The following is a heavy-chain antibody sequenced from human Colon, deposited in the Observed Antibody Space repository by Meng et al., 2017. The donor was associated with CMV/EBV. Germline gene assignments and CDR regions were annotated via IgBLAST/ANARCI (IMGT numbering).Heavy chain of an antibody. CDR2: ISASGEST. J-gene: IGHJ1*01. Sequence: DVQLVESGGDLVESGGSRKLSCAAFGFSFRFSAMAWVRLAPGKGLEWVSSISASGESTYYADSVKGRFTISRDNSKNTVSLQMNSLRAEDTAIYYCAKDLFFHPSWSQGTLVTVSS. CDR3: AKDLFFHPS. CDR1: GFSFRFSA. D-gene: IGHD3-3*01. V-gene: IGHV3-23*04.